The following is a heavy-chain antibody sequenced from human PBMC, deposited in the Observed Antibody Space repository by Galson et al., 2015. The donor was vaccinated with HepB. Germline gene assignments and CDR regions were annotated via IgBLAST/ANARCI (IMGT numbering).Heavy chain of an antibody. CDR2: IIPIFGTA. D-gene: IGHD4-17*01. CDR3: ARGYFPTVTTTYYFDY. Sequence: SVKVSCKASGGTFSSYAISWVRQAPGQGLEWMGGIIPIFGTANYAQKFQGRVTITADESTSTAYMELSSLRSEDTAVYYCARGYFPTVTTTYYFDYWGQGTLVTVSS. V-gene: IGHV1-69*13. CDR1: GGTFSSYA. J-gene: IGHJ4*02.